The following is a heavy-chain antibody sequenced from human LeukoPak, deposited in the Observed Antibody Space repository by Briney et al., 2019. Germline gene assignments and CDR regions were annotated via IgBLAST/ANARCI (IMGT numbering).Heavy chain of an antibody. D-gene: IGHD1-1*01. V-gene: IGHV3-48*02. J-gene: IGHJ4*02. CDR2: ISSSCGTM. CDR1: GFSFSSYS. Sequence: GGSLRLSSAASGFSFSSYSISSVRQAPQKGIEWVSEISSSCGTMYKAGSVKTRYTITRDNDKNSMYLQMNSLRDEDTAVYHCARSGNYDCWGQGTLVTVSS. CDR3: ARSGNYDC.